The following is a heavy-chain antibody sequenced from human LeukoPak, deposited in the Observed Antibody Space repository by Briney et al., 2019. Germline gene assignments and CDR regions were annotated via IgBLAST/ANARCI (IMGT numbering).Heavy chain of an antibody. J-gene: IGHJ4*02. CDR2: IYTSGST. CDR1: GDSISNYY. V-gene: IGHV4-4*07. Sequence: SETLSLTCTVSGDSISNYYWSWIRQPAGKGLEWIGRIYTSGSTNYNPSLKSRVTMSVDTSKNQFSLKLSSVTAADTAVYYCARGKQWLLFLDYWGQGTLVTVSS. CDR3: ARGKQWLLFLDY. D-gene: IGHD6-19*01.